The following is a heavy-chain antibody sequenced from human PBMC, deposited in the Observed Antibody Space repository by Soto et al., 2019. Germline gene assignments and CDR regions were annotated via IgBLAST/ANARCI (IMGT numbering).Heavy chain of an antibody. CDR3: ARERFRTSPSYYYYMDV. Sequence: SETLSLTCTVSGGSISSYYWSWIRQPPGKGLGWIGYIYYSGSTNYNPSLKSRVTISVDTSKNQFSLKLSSVTAADTAVYYCARERFRTSPSYYYYMDVWGKGTTVTVSS. J-gene: IGHJ6*03. D-gene: IGHD2-8*01. CDR1: GGSISSYY. CDR2: IYYSGST. V-gene: IGHV4-59*01.